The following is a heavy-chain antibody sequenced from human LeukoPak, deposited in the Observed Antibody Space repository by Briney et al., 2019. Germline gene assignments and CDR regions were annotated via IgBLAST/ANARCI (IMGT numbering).Heavy chain of an antibody. CDR2: IYYSGST. D-gene: IGHD3-10*01. CDR1: GGSISSGGYC. V-gene: IGHV4-31*03. CDR3: ARAVLLWFGELSHFDY. J-gene: IGHJ4*02. Sequence: SETLSLTCTVSGGSISSGGYCWSWIRQHPGKGLEWIGYIYYSGSTYYNPSLKSRVTISVDTSKNQFSLKLSSVTAADTAVYYCARAVLLWFGELSHFDYWGQGTLVTVSS.